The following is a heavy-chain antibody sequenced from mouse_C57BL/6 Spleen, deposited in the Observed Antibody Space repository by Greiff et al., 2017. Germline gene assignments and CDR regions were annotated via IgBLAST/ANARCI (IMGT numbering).Heavy chain of an antibody. J-gene: IGHJ4*01. Sequence: QVQLQQSGPELVKPGASVKISCKASGYSFSSSWMNWVKQRPGKGLEWIGRIYPGDGDTNYNGKFKGKATLTADKSSSTAYMQLSSLTSEDSAVYFCARDRNAMDYWCQGTSVTVSS. CDR3: ARDRNAMDY. CDR1: GYSFSSSW. V-gene: IGHV1-82*01. CDR2: IYPGDGDT.